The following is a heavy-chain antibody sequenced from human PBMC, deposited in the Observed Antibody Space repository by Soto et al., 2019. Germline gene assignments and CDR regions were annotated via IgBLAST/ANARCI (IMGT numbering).Heavy chain of an antibody. J-gene: IGHJ4*01. V-gene: IGHV1-46*01. D-gene: IGHD2-15*01. CDR1: GDTFTSYY. CDR2: INPHGGST. Sequence: ASVKGSVKAPGDTFTSYYLNWVRQAPGQVLDCIGVINPHGGSTKYAQKFQGRVTMTRDTYRSTVYMELSSLRSEDTAVYYCPKVEVYCSGGSFLMYYFEYWGDGSLVNVSS. CDR3: PKVEVYCSGGSFLMYYFEY.